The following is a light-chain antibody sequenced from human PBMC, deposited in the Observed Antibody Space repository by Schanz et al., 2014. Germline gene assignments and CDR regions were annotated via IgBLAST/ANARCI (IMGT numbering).Light chain of an antibody. CDR2: EVS. J-gene: IGLJ2*01. CDR1: SSDVGGYDY. CDR3: SSYAGNNDFGV. Sequence: QSALTQPASVSGSPGQSVTISCTGTSSDVGGYDYVSWYQQHPGKAPKLMIYEVSKRPSGVPDRFSGSKSGNTASLTVSGLQAEDEADYYCSSYAGNNDFGVFGGGTKLTV. V-gene: IGLV2-8*01.